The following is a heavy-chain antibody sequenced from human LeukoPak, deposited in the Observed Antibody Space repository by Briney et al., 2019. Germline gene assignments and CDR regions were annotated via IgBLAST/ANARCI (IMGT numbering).Heavy chain of an antibody. CDR1: GGSISSYY. CDR2: IYYSGST. CDR3: ARQGRGDDYSNYDY. J-gene: IGHJ4*02. Sequence: SETLSLTCTVSGGSISSYYWSWIRQPPGKGLEWIGYIYYSGSTNYNPSLKSRVTISVDTSTNQFSLKLSSVTAADTAVYYCARQGRGDDYSNYDYWGQGTLVTVSS. D-gene: IGHD4-11*01. V-gene: IGHV4-59*08.